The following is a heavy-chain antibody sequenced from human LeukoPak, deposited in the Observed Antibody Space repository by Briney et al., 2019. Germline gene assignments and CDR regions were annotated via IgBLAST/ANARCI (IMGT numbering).Heavy chain of an antibody. CDR2: IYPGDSDT. J-gene: IGHJ6*03. V-gene: IGHV5-51*01. D-gene: IGHD5-12*01. Sequence: GESLKISCKGSGYSFTSYWIGWVRQMPGKGLEWMGIIYPGDSDTRYSPSFQGQVTISADKSISTAYLQWSSLKASDTAMYYCASNSGYDFSRWYDSPYYYYMDVWGKGTTVTVSS. CDR3: ASNSGYDFSRWYDSPYYYYMDV. CDR1: GYSFTSYW.